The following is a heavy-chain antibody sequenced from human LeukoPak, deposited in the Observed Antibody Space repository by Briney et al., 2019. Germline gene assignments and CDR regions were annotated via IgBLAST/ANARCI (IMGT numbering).Heavy chain of an antibody. Sequence: GRSLRLSCAASGFTFSSYAMHWVRQAPGKGLEYVSAISSNGGSTYYADSVKGRFTISRDNSKNTLHLQMSSLRAEDTAVYYCAIHDFKWFGELLYYYYYGMDVWGQGTTVTVSS. CDR3: AIHDFKWFGELLYYYYYGMDV. V-gene: IGHV3-64D*06. CDR1: GFTFSSYA. D-gene: IGHD3-10*01. CDR2: ISSNGGST. J-gene: IGHJ6*02.